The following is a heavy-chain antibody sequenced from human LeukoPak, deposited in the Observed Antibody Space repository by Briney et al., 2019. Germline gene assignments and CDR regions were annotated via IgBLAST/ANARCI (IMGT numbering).Heavy chain of an antibody. V-gene: IGHV1-46*01. CDR3: ARGYYYDSSGTPDLYYFDY. D-gene: IGHD3-22*01. CDR1: GYTFTSYY. J-gene: IGHJ4*02. CDR2: INPSGGST. Sequence: ASVKVSCKASGYTFTSYYMHWVRQAPGQGLEWMGIINPSGGSTSYAQKFQGRVTMTRDTSTSTVYMELSSLRSEDTAVYYCARGYYYDSSGTPDLYYFDYWGQGTLVTVSS.